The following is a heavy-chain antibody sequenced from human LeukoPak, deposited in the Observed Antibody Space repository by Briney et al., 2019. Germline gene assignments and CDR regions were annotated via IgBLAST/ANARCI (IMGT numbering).Heavy chain of an antibody. V-gene: IGHV4-59*08. CDR3: AKHMGPYYHDPFDP. D-gene: IGHD3-22*01. Sequence: SETLSLTCTVSGGSINSYYWSWIRQPPGKGLEWIGYIYSSGTTSYNPSIRSRVTISRDTSKNQFSLKLTSVTAADTAVYYCAKHMGPYYHDPFDPWGQGTLLTVSS. CDR1: GGSINSYY. J-gene: IGHJ5*02. CDR2: IYSSGTT.